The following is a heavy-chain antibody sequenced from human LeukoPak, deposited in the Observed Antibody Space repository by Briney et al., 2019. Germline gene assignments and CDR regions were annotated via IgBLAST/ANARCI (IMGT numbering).Heavy chain of an antibody. Sequence: SETLSLTCAVSGYSISSGYYWGWIRQPPGKGLEWIGSIYHSGSTYYNPSLKGRVTISVDTSKNQFSLKLSSVTAADTAVYYCARLRITMIGRNFDYWGQGTLVTVSS. J-gene: IGHJ4*02. D-gene: IGHD3-22*01. V-gene: IGHV4-38-2*01. CDR2: IYHSGST. CDR3: ARLRITMIGRNFDY. CDR1: GYSISSGYY.